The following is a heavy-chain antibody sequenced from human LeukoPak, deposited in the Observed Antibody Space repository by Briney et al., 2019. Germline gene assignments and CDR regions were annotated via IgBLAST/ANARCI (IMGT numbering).Heavy chain of an antibody. D-gene: IGHD1-1*01. CDR1: GFTFSNAW. CDR3: TTDRRETTEGYYCYGMDV. CDR2: IKSKTDGGTT. V-gene: IGHV3-15*01. Sequence: PGGSLRLSCAASGFTFSNAWMSWVRQAPGKGLEWVGRIKSKTDGGTTDYAAPVKGRFTISRDDSKNTLYLQMNSLKTEDTAVYYCTTDRRETTEGYYCYGMDVWGKGTTVTVSS. J-gene: IGHJ6*04.